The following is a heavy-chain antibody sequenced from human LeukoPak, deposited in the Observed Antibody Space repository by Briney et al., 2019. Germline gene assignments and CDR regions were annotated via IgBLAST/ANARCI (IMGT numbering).Heavy chain of an antibody. D-gene: IGHD3-3*01. Sequence: GGSLRLSCVASGFTFGKYRMSGVRQAPGKGLEWVANIKLDGSEKNYVDSVKGRFTISRDNTKNSLYLQMNSLRVEDTAVFYCARDQYDTWSRRGNFDSWGQGTLVIVSS. CDR1: GFTFGKYR. CDR3: ARDQYDTWSRRGNFDS. CDR2: IKLDGSEK. V-gene: IGHV3-7*03. J-gene: IGHJ4*02.